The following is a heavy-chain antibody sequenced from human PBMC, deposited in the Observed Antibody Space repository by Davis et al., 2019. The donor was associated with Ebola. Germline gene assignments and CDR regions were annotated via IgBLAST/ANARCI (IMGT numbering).Heavy chain of an antibody. Sequence: GESLKISCAASGFTFSTYSMSWVRQAPGKGLEWVSSISSDSDYIYYADSAKGRFTISRDNAKNTLYLQMNSLRAEDTALYYCAKATSLWFGELRVDYFDYWGQGTLVTVSS. V-gene: IGHV3-21*04. CDR2: ISSDSDYI. CDR3: AKATSLWFGELRVDYFDY. CDR1: GFTFSTYS. D-gene: IGHD3-10*01. J-gene: IGHJ4*02.